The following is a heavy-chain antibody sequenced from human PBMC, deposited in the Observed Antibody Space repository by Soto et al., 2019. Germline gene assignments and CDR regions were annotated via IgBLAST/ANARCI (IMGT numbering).Heavy chain of an antibody. CDR3: ARDEQQQDYYGMDV. J-gene: IGHJ6*02. D-gene: IGHD6-13*01. Sequence: QVQLVQSGAEVKKPGSSVKVSCKASGGTFSSYTISWVRQAPGQGLEWMGRIIPILGIANYAQKFQGRVTITADKSTSTAYMELSSLRSEDTAVYYCARDEQQQDYYGMDVWGQGTTVTVSS. CDR2: IIPILGIA. CDR1: GGTFSSYT. V-gene: IGHV1-69*08.